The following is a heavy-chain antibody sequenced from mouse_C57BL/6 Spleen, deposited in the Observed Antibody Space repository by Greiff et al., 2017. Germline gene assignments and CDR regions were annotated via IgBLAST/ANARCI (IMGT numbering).Heavy chain of an antibody. V-gene: IGHV5-9*01. CDR3: ARQVTIHNSVY. CDR1: GFTFSSYT. CDR2: ISGGGGNT. J-gene: IGHJ2*01. Sequence: EVMVVESGGGLVKPGGSLKLSCAASGFTFSSYTMSWVRQTPEKRLEWVATISGGGGNTYYPDSVKGRFTISRDNAKNTLYLQMSSLRSEDTALYYSARQVTIHNSVYWGQGTPLTVS. D-gene: IGHD2-1*01.